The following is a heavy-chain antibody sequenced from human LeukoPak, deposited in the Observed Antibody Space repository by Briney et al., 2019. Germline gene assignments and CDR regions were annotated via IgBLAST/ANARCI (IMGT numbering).Heavy chain of an antibody. CDR1: GGSISSYS. CDR3: ASYGGNTHDAFDI. D-gene: IGHD4-23*01. Sequence: SETLSLTCTVSGGSISSYSWSWIRQPPGKGLEWIGYIYYSGSTYYNPSLKSRVTISVDTSKNQFSLKLSSVTAADTAVYYCASYGGNTHDAFDIWGQGTMVTVSS. V-gene: IGHV4-59*08. CDR2: IYYSGST. J-gene: IGHJ3*02.